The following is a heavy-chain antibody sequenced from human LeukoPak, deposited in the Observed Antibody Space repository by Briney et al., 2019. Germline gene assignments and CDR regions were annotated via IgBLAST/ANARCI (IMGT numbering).Heavy chain of an antibody. CDR1: GGSISGSIYY. CDR3: ARILNGGAGCYKY. CDR2: IFYSGTT. J-gene: IGHJ4*02. D-gene: IGHD2-15*01. V-gene: IGHV4-39*01. Sequence: SETLSLTCTVSGGSISGSIYYWAWIRQPPGKRLEWIGGIFYSGTTYYNPSLKSRVTISVDTSKNQFSLNLKSVTDADTAQYYCARILNGGAGCYKYWGQGTLVTVSS.